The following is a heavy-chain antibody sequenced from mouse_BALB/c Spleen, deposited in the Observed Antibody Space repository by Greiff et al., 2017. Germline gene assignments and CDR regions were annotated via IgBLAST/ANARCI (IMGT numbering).Heavy chain of an antibody. V-gene: IGHV5-17*02. CDR2: ISSGSSTI. CDR3: AREGVYYYFDD. CDR1: GFTFSSFG. Sequence: EVQLVESGGGLVQPGGSRKLSCAASGFTFSSFGMHWVRQAPEKGLEWVAYISSGSSTIYYADTVKGRFTISRDNPKNTLFLQMTSLRSEDTAMYYCAREGVYYYFDDWGQGTTLTVSS. D-gene: IGHD1-1*01. J-gene: IGHJ2*01.